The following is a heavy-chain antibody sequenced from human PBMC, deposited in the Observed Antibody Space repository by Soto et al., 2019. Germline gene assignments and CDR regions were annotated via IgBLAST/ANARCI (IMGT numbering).Heavy chain of an antibody. Sequence: QVQLVQSGAEVKKPGASVKVSCKASGYTFTSYDINWVRQATGQGLEWMGWTNPNSGNTGYAQKFQGRVTMTRNTSISTAYMELSSLRSEDTAVYYCARSYCSGGSCYPLDYYYGMDVWGQGTTVTVSS. CDR3: ARSYCSGGSCYPLDYYYGMDV. V-gene: IGHV1-8*01. CDR1: GYTFTSYD. D-gene: IGHD2-15*01. CDR2: TNPNSGNT. J-gene: IGHJ6*02.